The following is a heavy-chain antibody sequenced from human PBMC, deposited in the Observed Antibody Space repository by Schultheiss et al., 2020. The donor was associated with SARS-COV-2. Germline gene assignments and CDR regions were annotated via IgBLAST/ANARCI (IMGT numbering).Heavy chain of an antibody. V-gene: IGHV4-59*01. D-gene: IGHD3-9*01. CDR1: GGSISSDY. CDR2: SSYSGNT. J-gene: IGHJ4*02. Sequence: SQTLSLTCTVSGGSISSDYWNWIRQPPGKGLEWIGYSSYSGNTNYNPSLKSRVTMSIDTSTKQFFLKLSSVTAADTAVYYCAKNEADILTDYDYWGQGTLVTVSS. CDR3: AKNEADILTDYDY.